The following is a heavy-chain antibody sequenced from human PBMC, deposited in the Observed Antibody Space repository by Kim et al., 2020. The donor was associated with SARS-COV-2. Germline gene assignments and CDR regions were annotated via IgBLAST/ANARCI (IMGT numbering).Heavy chain of an antibody. CDR3: ARGHRYDTGIVGATYYYYYMDV. CDR1: GGSFSGYY. CDR2: INHSGST. V-gene: IGHV4-34*01. D-gene: IGHD1-26*01. J-gene: IGHJ6*03. Sequence: SETLSLTCAVYGGSFSGYYWSWIRQPPGKGLEWIGEINHSGSTNYNPSLKSRVTISVDTSKNQFSLKLSSVTAADTAVYYCARGHRYDTGIVGATYYYYYMDVWGKGTTVTVSS.